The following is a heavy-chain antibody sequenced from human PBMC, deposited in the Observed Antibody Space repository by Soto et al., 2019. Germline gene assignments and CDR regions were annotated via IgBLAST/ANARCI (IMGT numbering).Heavy chain of an antibody. J-gene: IGHJ4*02. D-gene: IGHD3-16*01. CDR3: ARDGRQMSRGGFFDY. CDR2: TVPLSGTP. CDR1: GANSNSYS. V-gene: IGHV1-69*06. Sequence: QVRLVQSGSEVKKPGSSVRLSCKVSGANSNSYSIAWVRQAPGQGLEWMGTTVPLSGTPNYAQKFLDRVTLTADKSTSTAYMELSSLRSEDTGIYYCARDGRQMSRGGFFDYWGQGSLVSVSS.